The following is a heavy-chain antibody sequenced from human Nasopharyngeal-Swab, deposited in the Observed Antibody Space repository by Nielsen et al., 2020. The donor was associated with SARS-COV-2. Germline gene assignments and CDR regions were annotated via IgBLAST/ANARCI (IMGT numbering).Heavy chain of an antibody. CDR3: ARGGRGIFGVVTNFDY. D-gene: IGHD3-3*01. CDR2: IYYSGST. V-gene: IGHV4-59*01. Sequence: WIRQPPGKGLEWIGYIYYSGSTNYNPSLKSRVTISVDTSKNQFPLKLSSVTAADTAVYYCARGGRGIFGVVTNFDYWGQGTLVTVSS. J-gene: IGHJ4*02.